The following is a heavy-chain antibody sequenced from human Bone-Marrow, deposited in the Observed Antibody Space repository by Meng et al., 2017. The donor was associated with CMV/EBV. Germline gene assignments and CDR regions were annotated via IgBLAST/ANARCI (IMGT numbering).Heavy chain of an antibody. CDR1: GFTFDDYA. V-gene: IGHV3-9*01. CDR2: ISWNSGSI. Sequence: SLKISCAASGFTFDDYAMHWVRQAPGKGLERVSGISWNSGSIGYADSVKGRFTISRDNAKNSLYLQMNSLRAEDTALYYCAKDITAYYYYGMEVWGQGTTVTVSS. J-gene: IGHJ6*02. D-gene: IGHD2-21*02. CDR3: AKDITAYYYYGMEV.